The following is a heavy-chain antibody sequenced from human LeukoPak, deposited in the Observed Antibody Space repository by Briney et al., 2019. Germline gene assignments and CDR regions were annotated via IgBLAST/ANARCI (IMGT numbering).Heavy chain of an antibody. V-gene: IGHV1-3*01. Sequence: ASVKVSCKASGYTFTSYAMHWVRQAPGQRLEWMGWINAGNGNTKYSQKFQGRVTITRDTSASTAYMELSSLRSEDTAVYYCARDLLAAAGTSPVLYWGQGTLVTVSS. CDR2: INAGNGNT. D-gene: IGHD6-13*01. CDR3: ARDLLAAAGTSPVLY. J-gene: IGHJ4*02. CDR1: GYTFTSYA.